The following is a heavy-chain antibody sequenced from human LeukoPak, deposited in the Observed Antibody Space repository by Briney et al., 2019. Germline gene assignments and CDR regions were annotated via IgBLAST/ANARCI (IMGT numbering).Heavy chain of an antibody. D-gene: IGHD2-21*01. Sequence: SETLSLTCTDSGDSLNTYYWTWIRQTPGKELEWIGFVASSGTSNYNPSLKSRVSISIDTSKNQFSLALTSVTPADTAVYYCARVVRGVVPSNWFDPWGQGTLVSVSS. J-gene: IGHJ5*02. CDR1: GDSLNTYY. CDR2: VASSGTS. CDR3: ARVVRGVVPSNWFDP. V-gene: IGHV4-59*01.